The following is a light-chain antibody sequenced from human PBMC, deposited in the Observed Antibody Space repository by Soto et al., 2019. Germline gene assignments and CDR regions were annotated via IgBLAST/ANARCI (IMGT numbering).Light chain of an antibody. CDR1: QGIRND. CDR2: GVS. V-gene: IGKV1-6*01. CDR3: LQDHNFPLT. J-gene: IGKJ4*01. Sequence: AIQMTQSPSSLSASVGDRVTITCRASQGIRNDLGWYQQKPGNAPKLLIYGVSSLQSGVPSRFSGNGSGTDFSLTISSLQPEDFATYYCLQDHNFPLTFGGGTKVEIK.